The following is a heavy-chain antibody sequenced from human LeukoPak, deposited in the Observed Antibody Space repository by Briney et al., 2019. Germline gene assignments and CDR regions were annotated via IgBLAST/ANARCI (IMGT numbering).Heavy chain of an antibody. CDR2: IGIDDTTI. V-gene: IGHV3-48*02. D-gene: IGHD1-26*01. CDR3: ARDLKWAFDY. Sequence: GGSLRLSCAASGFSFNSYSINWVRQAPGKGLEWVSYIGIDDTTIWYADSVKGRFTISRDTAKSSLYLQMNSLRDADTAVYYCARDLKWAFDYWGQGTLVTVSS. J-gene: IGHJ4*02. CDR1: GFSFNSYS.